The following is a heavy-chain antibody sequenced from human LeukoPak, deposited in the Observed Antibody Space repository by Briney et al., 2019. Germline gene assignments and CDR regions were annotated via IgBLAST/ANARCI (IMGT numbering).Heavy chain of an antibody. CDR1: GFTFSSYA. J-gene: IGHJ3*02. D-gene: IGHD2-2*01. CDR2: ISYDGSNK. CDR3: ARDGQLSAFDI. V-gene: IGHV3-30-3*01. Sequence: GGSLRLSCAASGFTFSSYAMHWVRQAPGKGLEWVAVISYDGSNKYYAGSVKGRFTISRDNSKNTLYLQMNSLRAEDTAVYYCARDGQLSAFDIWGQGTMVTVSS.